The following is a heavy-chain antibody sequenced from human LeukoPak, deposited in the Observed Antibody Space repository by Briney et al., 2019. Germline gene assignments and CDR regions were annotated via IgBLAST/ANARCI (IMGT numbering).Heavy chain of an antibody. CDR1: GGSISSYY. V-gene: IGHV4-59*01. D-gene: IGHD3-10*01. CDR3: ARVTGSGRYFGVDV. CDR2: LYYSGSP. J-gene: IGHJ6*04. Sequence: SETLSLTCTVSGGSISSYYWSWIRQPPGKGLEWIGHLYYSGSPQQTPPLKSRVTISVDTSQNQFSLKLSCVTAADTAVYYCARVTGSGRYFGVDVWGKRTTVTVSS.